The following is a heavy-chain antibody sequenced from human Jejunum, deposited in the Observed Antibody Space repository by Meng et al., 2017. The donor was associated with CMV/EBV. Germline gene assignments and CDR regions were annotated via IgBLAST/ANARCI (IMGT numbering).Heavy chain of an antibody. CDR3: ATDRMDTSARRGFFDY. J-gene: IGHJ4*02. CDR2: ISTTSIYV. Sequence: TVNLYSVNWVRQAPGKGLEWLSSISTTSIYVSYADSVKGRFSISRDNVKNSVYLKMNSLRSEDTAMYYCATDRMDTSARRGFFDYWGQGTLVTVSS. CDR1: TVNLYS. V-gene: IGHV3-21*01. D-gene: IGHD5-18*01.